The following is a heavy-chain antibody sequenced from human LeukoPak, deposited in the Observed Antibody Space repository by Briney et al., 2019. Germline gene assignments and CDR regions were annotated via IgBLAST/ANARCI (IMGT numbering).Heavy chain of an antibody. Sequence: GGSLSLSCAASGFTVSSNYMSWVRQAPGKGLEWVSVIYSGGSTYYADSVKGRFTISRDNSKNTLYLQMNSLRAEDTAVYYCARGGTVTTYFQHWGQGTLVTVSS. V-gene: IGHV3-53*01. CDR3: ARGGTVTTYFQH. J-gene: IGHJ1*01. CDR1: GFTVSSNY. D-gene: IGHD4-17*01. CDR2: IYSGGST.